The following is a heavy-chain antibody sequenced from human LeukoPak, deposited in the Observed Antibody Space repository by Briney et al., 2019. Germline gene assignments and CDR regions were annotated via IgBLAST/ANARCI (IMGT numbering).Heavy chain of an antibody. CDR1: GFTLSSCI. CDR3: ARFPECSSTWSIDF. D-gene: IGHD2-2*01. CDR2: ISRTSGYV. Sequence: GGSLRLSCAASGFTLSSCISNWVRQAPGKGLEWVSSISRTSGYVFYADSMKGRFTVSRDNSKNSLYLQMNTLRAEDTAVYYCARFPECSSTWSIDFCGQGTLVTVSS. J-gene: IGHJ4*02. V-gene: IGHV3-21*01.